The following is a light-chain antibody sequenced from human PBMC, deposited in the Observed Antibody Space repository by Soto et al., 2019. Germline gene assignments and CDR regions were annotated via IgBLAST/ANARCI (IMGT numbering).Light chain of an antibody. Sequence: SYELTQPPSVSVAPGKTATITCGGDNIGSNSVHWYQQKPGQAPVLVIHYDDDRPSGIPERFSGSNSGNTATLTISRVEAGDEADYSCQLWDSKTDHPVFGGGTKLTVL. J-gene: IGLJ3*02. CDR2: YDD. CDR1: NIGSNS. V-gene: IGLV3-21*04. CDR3: QLWDSKTDHPV.